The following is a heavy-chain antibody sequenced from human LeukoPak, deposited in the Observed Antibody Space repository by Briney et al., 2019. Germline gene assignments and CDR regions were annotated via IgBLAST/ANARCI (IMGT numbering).Heavy chain of an antibody. Sequence: ASVKVSCKASGGTFSSYAISWVRQAPGQGLERMGWINPNSGGTNYAQKFQGRVTMTRDTSISTAYMELSRLRSDDTAVYYCARATEDIAAAELDYWGQGTLVTVSS. D-gene: IGHD6-13*01. CDR1: GGTFSSYA. CDR2: INPNSGGT. J-gene: IGHJ4*02. CDR3: ARATEDIAAAELDY. V-gene: IGHV1-2*02.